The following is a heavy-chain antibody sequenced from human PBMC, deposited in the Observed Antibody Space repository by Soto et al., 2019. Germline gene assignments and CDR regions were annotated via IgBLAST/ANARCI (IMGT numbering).Heavy chain of an antibody. CDR3: ARDMGPSSSYYYYGMDV. D-gene: IGHD6-6*01. Sequence: GGSLRLSCAASGFTFSSYSMNWVRQAPGKGLEWVSSISSSSSYIYYADSVKGRFTISRDNAKNSLYLQMNSLRAGDTAVYYCARDMGPSSSYYYYGMDVWGQGTTVTVSS. CDR2: ISSSSSYI. J-gene: IGHJ6*02. V-gene: IGHV3-21*01. CDR1: GFTFSSYS.